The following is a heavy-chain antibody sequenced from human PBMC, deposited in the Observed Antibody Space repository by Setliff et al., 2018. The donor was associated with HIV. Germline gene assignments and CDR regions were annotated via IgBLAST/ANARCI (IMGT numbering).Heavy chain of an antibody. CDR3: ARLPTDDFWGRQSERSYFDP. J-gene: IGHJ5*02. CDR2: IYYSGST. D-gene: IGHD3-3*01. CDR1: GASISSSTYY. V-gene: IGHV4-39*01. Sequence: SETLSLTCTVSGASISSSTYYWGWIRQPPGKGLEWIGSIYYSGSTYYNPSLKSRVTISVDTSNNQFSLSLSSVTAADTAVFYCARLPTDDFWGRQSERSYFDPWGQGTLVTV.